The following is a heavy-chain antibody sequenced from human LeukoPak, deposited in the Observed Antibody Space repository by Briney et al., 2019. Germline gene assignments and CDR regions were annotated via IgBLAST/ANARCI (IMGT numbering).Heavy chain of an antibody. J-gene: IGHJ4*02. CDR3: ARVHFWSGPDS. D-gene: IGHD3-3*02. Sequence: ASETLSLTCSVSGYSINSGYYWGWIRQPPGRGLEWIGSIYPGGSTYYNPSLKSRVTISVDTSKNQFSLRLSSVTAADTAVYYCARVHFWSGPDSWGQGTLVTVSS. CDR2: IYPGGST. CDR1: GYSINSGYY. V-gene: IGHV4-38-2*02.